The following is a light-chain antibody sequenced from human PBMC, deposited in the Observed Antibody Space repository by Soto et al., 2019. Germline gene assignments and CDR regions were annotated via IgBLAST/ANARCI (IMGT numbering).Light chain of an antibody. V-gene: IGKV4-1*01. CDR2: WAS. CDR1: QSVLYSSNNKNY. J-gene: IGKJ4*01. CDR3: QQYYSTLALT. Sequence: DIVMTQSPDSLAVSLGGSATINCKSSQSVLYSSNNKNYLAWYQQKPGQPPKLLIYWASTRESGVPDRFSGSGSGTDFTLTISSLQAEDVAVYYCQQYYSTLALTFGGGTKVDI.